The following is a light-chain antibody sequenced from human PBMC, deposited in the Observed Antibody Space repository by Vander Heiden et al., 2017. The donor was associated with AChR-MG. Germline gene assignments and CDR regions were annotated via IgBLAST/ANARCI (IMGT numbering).Light chain of an antibody. CDR2: DVS. Sequence: QSALTQPRPVSGSPGQSVTISCTGTSSDVGVYNYVSWYQQHPGKAPKLMIYDVSKRPSGVPDRFSGSKSGNTASLTISGLQAEDEADYYCCSYAGSFWVFGGGTKLTVL. CDR3: CSYAGSFWV. CDR1: SSDVGVYNY. J-gene: IGLJ3*02. V-gene: IGLV2-11*01.